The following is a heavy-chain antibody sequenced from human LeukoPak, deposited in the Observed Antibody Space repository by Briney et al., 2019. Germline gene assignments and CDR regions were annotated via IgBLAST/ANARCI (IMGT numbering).Heavy chain of an antibody. CDR1: GFTFSSYG. J-gene: IGHJ4*02. V-gene: IGHV3-33*06. Sequence: GGSLRLSCAASGFTFSSYGMHWVRQAPGKGLEWVAVIWYDGSNKYYADSVKGRFTISRDNSKNTLYLQMNSLRVEDTAVYYCAKDVSWGSGNDYWGQGTQVTVSS. D-gene: IGHD7-27*01. CDR2: IWYDGSNK. CDR3: AKDVSWGSGNDY.